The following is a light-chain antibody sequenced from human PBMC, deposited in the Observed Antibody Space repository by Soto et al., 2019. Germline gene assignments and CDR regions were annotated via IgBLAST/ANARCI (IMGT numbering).Light chain of an antibody. V-gene: IGLV2-8*01. J-gene: IGLJ3*02. CDR2: EVN. CDR1: SSDIGGYNS. Sequence: QSALTQPPSASGSPGQSVTISCTGTSSDIGGYNSVSWYQQHPGKAPRLMIYEVNKRPSGVPDRFSGSKSGYTASLTVSGPQTEDEAFYYCSSSAGIYHYLVFGGGTKLTVL. CDR3: SSSAGIYHYLV.